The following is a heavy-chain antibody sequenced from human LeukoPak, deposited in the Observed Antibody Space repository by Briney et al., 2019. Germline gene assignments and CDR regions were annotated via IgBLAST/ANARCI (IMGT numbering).Heavy chain of an antibody. Sequence: GRSPRLSCAASGFTLSSYWMHWVRQAPGKGLVWVSRINSDGSSTSYADSVKGRFTISRDDAKNTLYLQMNSLRAEDRAVYYCARRRSKNKWFDPWGQGTLVTVSS. J-gene: IGHJ5*02. V-gene: IGHV3-74*01. CDR1: GFTLSSYW. CDR3: ARRRSKNKWFDP. CDR2: INSDGSST. D-gene: IGHD3-10*01.